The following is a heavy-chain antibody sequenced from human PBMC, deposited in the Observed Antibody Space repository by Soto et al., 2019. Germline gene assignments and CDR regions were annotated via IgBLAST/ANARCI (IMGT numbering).Heavy chain of an antibody. V-gene: IGHV3-30*18. CDR2: ISYDGSNR. CDR1: GFTFSNYA. CDR3: AQDPSTGMATTKFDY. D-gene: IGHD2-8*02. Sequence: QVQLVESGGGVVQAGRSLRLSCVASGFTFSNYAMHWVLQAPGKGLEWVAVISYDGSNRYYADSVKARFTISRDNSKNTLYLQMNSLTAADTTVYYYAQDPSTGMATTKFDYWGQGTLVTVSS. J-gene: IGHJ4*02.